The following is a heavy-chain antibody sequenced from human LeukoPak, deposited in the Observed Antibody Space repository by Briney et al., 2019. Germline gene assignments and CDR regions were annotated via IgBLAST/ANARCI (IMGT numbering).Heavy chain of an antibody. CDR3: ARDLYRIVVVPHYFDY. D-gene: IGHD3-22*01. J-gene: IGHJ4*02. CDR1: GFTFSSYG. CDR2: ISGSGGST. V-gene: IGHV3-23*01. Sequence: GGSLRLSCAASGFTFSSYGMSWVRQAPGKGLEWVSAISGSGGSTYYADSVKGRFTISRDNSKNSLYLQMNSLRAEDTAVYYCARDLYRIVVVPHYFDYWGQGTLVTVSS.